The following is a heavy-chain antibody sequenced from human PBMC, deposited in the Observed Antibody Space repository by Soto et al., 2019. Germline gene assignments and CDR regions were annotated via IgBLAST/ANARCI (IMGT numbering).Heavy chain of an antibody. CDR3: ARSPYSKPPTYYYYYGMDV. Sequence: SGPTMVNPTQTLTLTCTFSGFSLSTSGMCVSWIRQPPGKALEWLARIDWDDDKYYSTSLKTRLTISKDTSKNQVVLTMTNMDPVDTATYYCARSPYSKPPTYYYYYGMDVWGQGTTVTVSS. J-gene: IGHJ6*02. D-gene: IGHD4-4*01. V-gene: IGHV2-70*11. CDR1: GFSLSTSGMC. CDR2: IDWDDDK.